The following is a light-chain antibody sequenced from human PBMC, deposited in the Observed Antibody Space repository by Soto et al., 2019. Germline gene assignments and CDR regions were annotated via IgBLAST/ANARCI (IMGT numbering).Light chain of an antibody. J-gene: IGKJ1*01. CDR2: AAS. Sequence: IQLTQSPSSLSASVGDRVTITCRASQGISSYLAWYQQRPGKAPKLLIYAASTLHSGVPSRFSGSGSGTDFTLTISSLQPEDFATYYCQPLSTCPGTFGQGTKVDI. CDR3: QPLSTCPGT. CDR1: QGISSY. V-gene: IGKV1-9*01.